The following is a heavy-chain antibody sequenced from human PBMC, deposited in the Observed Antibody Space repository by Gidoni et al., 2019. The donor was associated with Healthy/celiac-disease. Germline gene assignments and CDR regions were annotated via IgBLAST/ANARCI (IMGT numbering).Heavy chain of an antibody. CDR2: INHSGST. J-gene: IGHJ4*02. Sequence: AQLQQWVAGLLEPSETLSLTCALYGGSFRGYYWSWIRQPPGKGLEWIGEINHSGSTNYNPSLKSRVTISVDTSKNQFSLKLSSVTAADTAVYYGARANASSSFDYWGQGTLVTVSS. V-gene: IGHV4-34*01. D-gene: IGHD6-13*01. CDR1: GGSFRGYY. CDR3: ARANASSSFDY.